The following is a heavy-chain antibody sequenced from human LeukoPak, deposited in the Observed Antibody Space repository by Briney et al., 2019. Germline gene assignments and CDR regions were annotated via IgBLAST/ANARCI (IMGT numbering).Heavy chain of an antibody. J-gene: IGHJ4*02. D-gene: IGHD6-19*01. Sequence: PGGSLRLSCAASGFTFSSYAMSWVRQAPGKGLEWVSAISGSGGSTYYADSVKGRFTISRDNSKNTLYLQMNSLRAEDTAVYYCAKADSSGWYCCHANFDYWGQGTLVTVSS. CDR3: AKADSSGWYCCHANFDY. CDR2: ISGSGGST. V-gene: IGHV3-23*01. CDR1: GFTFSSYA.